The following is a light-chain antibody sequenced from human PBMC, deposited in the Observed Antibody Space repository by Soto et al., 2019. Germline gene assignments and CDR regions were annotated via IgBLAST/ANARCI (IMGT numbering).Light chain of an antibody. J-gene: IGKJ5*01. CDR3: QHIYSIPIT. CDR1: QTISSD. CDR2: GAS. V-gene: IGKV1-39*01. Sequence: DIQFTHLAHSLTASAAAIVAVTFRASQTISSDLNWYQHKPGKAPKLLIYGASSLQSGVPSRFSGSGSGTDFTFTISSLQPEDFATYYCQHIYSIPITFGQGTRLEIK.